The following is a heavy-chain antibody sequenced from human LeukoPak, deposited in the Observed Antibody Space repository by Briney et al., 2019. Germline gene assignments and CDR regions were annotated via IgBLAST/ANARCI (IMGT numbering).Heavy chain of an antibody. V-gene: IGHV3-23*01. D-gene: IGHD4-17*01. CDR2: ISGSGGST. CDR1: GFTFSSYA. CDR3: ATLGGATTVTAFQFY. Sequence: GGSLRLSCAASGFTFSSYAMSWVRQAPGKGLEWVSAISGSGGSTYYADSVKGRFTISRDNSKNTLYLQMNSLRAEDTAVYYCATLGGATTVTAFQFYWGQGTLVTVSS. J-gene: IGHJ4*02.